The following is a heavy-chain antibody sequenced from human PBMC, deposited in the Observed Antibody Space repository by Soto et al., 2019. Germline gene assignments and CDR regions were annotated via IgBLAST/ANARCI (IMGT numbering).Heavy chain of an antibody. D-gene: IGHD3-3*01. CDR2: IYYSGST. J-gene: IGHJ6*02. V-gene: IGHV4-59*01. Sequence: SETLSLTCTVSGGSISSYYWSWIRQPPGKGLEWIGYIYYSGSTNYNPSLKSRVTISVDTSKNQFSLKLSSVTAADTAVYYCARGASYYDFWSGSYYYYGMDVWGQGTTVTVSS. CDR1: GGSISSYY. CDR3: ARGASYYDFWSGSYYYYGMDV.